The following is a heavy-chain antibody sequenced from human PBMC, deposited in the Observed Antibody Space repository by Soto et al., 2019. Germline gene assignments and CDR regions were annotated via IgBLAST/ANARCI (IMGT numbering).Heavy chain of an antibody. J-gene: IGHJ4*02. CDR3: ARTVYSSSANIDY. D-gene: IGHD6-6*01. Sequence: SGPTLVNPTQTLTLTCTFSGFSLSTSGMCVSWIRQPPGKALEWLARIDWEDDKYYRTSLKTRLTISKDTSKNQVVLTKTNMDPVYTATYYCARTVYSSSANIDYWGQGTLVTVSS. V-gene: IGHV2-70*11. CDR2: IDWEDDK. CDR1: GFSLSTSGMC.